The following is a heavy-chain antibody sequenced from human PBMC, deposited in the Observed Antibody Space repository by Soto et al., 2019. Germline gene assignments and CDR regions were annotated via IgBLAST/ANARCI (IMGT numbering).Heavy chain of an antibody. Sequence: GGSLRLSCVGSGFTFSNYCMHWVRQPPGKGLEWVALISDDGDKRYYADSVRGRLIISRDNSKDTLYLQMNSLGPDDTAVYFCAKARVRIVGANSFDYWGQGTPVTVS. V-gene: IGHV3-30*18. CDR1: GFTFSNYC. CDR3: AKARVRIVGANSFDY. D-gene: IGHD1-26*01. J-gene: IGHJ4*02. CDR2: ISDDGDKR.